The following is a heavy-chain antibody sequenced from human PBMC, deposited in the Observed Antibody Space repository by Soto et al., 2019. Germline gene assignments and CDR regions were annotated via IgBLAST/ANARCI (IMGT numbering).Heavy chain of an antibody. CDR2: ISYDGSNK. J-gene: IGHJ4*02. CDR3: AKDQGDRYSSSFDY. V-gene: IGHV3-30*18. Sequence: GSLRLSCAASGFTFSSYGMHWVRQAPGKGLEWVAVISYDGSNKYYADSVKGRFTISRDNSKNTLYLQMNSLRAEDTAVYYCAKDQGDRYSSSFDYWGQGTLVTVSS. D-gene: IGHD6-13*01. CDR1: GFTFSSYG.